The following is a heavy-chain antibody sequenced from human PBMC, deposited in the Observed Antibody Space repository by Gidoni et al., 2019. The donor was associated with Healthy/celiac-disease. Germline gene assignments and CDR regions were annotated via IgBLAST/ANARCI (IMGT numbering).Heavy chain of an antibody. CDR2: INPNSGGT. V-gene: IGHV1-2*02. Sequence: QVQLVQSGAEVKKPGASVKVSCKASGYTFTGYYMHWVRQAPGQGLEWMGWINPNSGGTNYAQKFQGRVTMTRDTSISTAYMELSRLRSDDTAVYYCARDQSAVVVIATTYLDYWGQGTLVTVSS. J-gene: IGHJ4*02. CDR1: GYTFTGYY. D-gene: IGHD2-21*01. CDR3: ARDQSAVVVIATTYLDY.